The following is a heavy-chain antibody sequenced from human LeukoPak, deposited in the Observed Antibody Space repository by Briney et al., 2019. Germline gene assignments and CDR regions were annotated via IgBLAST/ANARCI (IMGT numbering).Heavy chain of an antibody. V-gene: IGHV3-30*03. CDR2: ISYDGSNK. D-gene: IGHD3-10*01. Sequence: GSLRLSCAASGFTFSSYGMHWVRQAPGKGLEWVAVISYDGSNKYYADSVKGRFTISRHNSNNTLFLQMNSLRAEDTAVYYCARYDSGTGLLDYWGQGTLVTVSS. CDR1: GFTFSSYG. J-gene: IGHJ4*02. CDR3: ARYDSGTGLLDY.